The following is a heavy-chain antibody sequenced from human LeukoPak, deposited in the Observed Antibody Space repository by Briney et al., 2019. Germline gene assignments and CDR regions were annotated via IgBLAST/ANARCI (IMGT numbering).Heavy chain of an antibody. CDR2: IYTSGST. CDR3: ARYGEAARPVYFDY. V-gene: IGHV4-61*02. Sequence: SETLSLTCTVSGGSISSGSYYWSWIRQPAGKGLEWIGRIYTSGSTNYNPSLKSRVTISVDTSKNQFSLKLSSVTAADTAVYYCARYGEAARPVYFDYWGQGTLVTVSS. CDR1: GGSISSGSYY. D-gene: IGHD6-6*01. J-gene: IGHJ4*02.